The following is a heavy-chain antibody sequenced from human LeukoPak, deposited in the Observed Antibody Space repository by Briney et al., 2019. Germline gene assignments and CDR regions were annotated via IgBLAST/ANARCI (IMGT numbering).Heavy chain of an antibody. J-gene: IGHJ4*02. CDR1: GFTFSSYA. D-gene: IGHD3-10*01. CDR3: AKGKVSDS. V-gene: IGHV3-23*01. CDR2: ISGSGGST. Sequence: PGGSLRLSCAASGFTFSSYAMSWVRQTPGKGLEWVSAISGSGGSTYYADSVEGRFTISRDNSNNTLYLQVNSLRAEDTAVYYCAKGKVSDSWGQGTLVTVSS.